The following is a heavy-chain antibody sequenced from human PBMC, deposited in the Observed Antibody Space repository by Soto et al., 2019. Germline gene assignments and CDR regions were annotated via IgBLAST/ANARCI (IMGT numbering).Heavy chain of an antibody. CDR2: IYYSGST. CDR1: GGSISSGVYY. D-gene: IGHD4-17*01. J-gene: IGHJ4*02. V-gene: IGHV4-31*03. Sequence: SETLSITCTGSGGSISSGVYYWSWIRQHPGKGLEWIGYIYYSGSTYYNPSLKSRVTISVDTSKNQFSLKLSSVTAADTAVYYCARDFGDYYFDYWGQGTLVTVS. CDR3: ARDFGDYYFDY.